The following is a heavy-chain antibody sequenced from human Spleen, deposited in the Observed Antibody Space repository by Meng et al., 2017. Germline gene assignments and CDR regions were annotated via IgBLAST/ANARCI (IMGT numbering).Heavy chain of an antibody. V-gene: IGHV7-4-1*02. CDR2: IDTNTGNP. D-gene: IGHD2-2*01. Sequence: QGQPVPSGAEVKKPGASVKVSCKPSGYNFPDYYIHWVRRAPGQGLEWMGWIDTNTGNPTYVPGFTGRLVFSLDTSVSTAYLQLSGLKADDTAVYYCTRDGYSDCSRTSCFDSWGQGTLVTVSS. CDR3: TRDGYSDCSRTSCFDS. CDR1: GYNFPDYY. J-gene: IGHJ4*02.